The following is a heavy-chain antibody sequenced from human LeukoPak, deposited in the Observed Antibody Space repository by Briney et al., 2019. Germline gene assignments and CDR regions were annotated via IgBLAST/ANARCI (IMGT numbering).Heavy chain of an antibody. D-gene: IGHD5-12*01. CDR3: ARAGMWLRCRWFDP. Sequence: SETLSLTCTVSGGSISSYYWSWIRQPPGKGLEWIGYSYYSGSTNYNPSLKSRVTISVDTSKNQFSLKLSSVTAADTAVYYCARAGMWLRCRWFDPWGQGTLVTVSS. J-gene: IGHJ5*02. V-gene: IGHV4-59*01. CDR2: SYYSGST. CDR1: GGSISSYY.